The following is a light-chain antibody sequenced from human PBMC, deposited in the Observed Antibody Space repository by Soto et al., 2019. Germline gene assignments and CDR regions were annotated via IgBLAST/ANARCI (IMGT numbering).Light chain of an antibody. CDR3: QQRSTWPFT. CDR2: DAS. CDR1: QSIISY. J-gene: IGKJ3*01. Sequence: EIVLTQSPATLSLSPGERATLSCRASQSIISYLAWYQQKPDQAPRLLIYDASNRATGIPARFSGSGSGTDFSLTISSLEPEDFAVYYCQQRSTWPFTFGPGTKVDIK. V-gene: IGKV3-11*01.